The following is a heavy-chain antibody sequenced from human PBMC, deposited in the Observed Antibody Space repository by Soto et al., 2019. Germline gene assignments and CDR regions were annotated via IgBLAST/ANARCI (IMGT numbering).Heavy chain of an antibody. Sequence: EVQLVESGGGFVKPGGSLRLSCAASGFTFSNAWMSWVRQAPGKGLEWVGRIKSKTDGGTTDYAAPVKGRFTISRDDSKTPLYLQMNSLKTEDTAVYYCTTDDYYYGMDVWGQGTTVTVSS. J-gene: IGHJ6*02. CDR1: GFTFSNAW. V-gene: IGHV3-15*01. CDR3: TTDDYYYGMDV. CDR2: IKSKTDGGTT.